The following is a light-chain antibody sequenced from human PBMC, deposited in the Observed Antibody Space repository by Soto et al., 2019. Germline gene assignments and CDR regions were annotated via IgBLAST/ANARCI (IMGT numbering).Light chain of an antibody. V-gene: IGKV1-17*01. CDR1: QNINNY. CDR2: DAS. CDR3: LQHNSYPIT. J-gene: IGKJ5*01. Sequence: DIQMTQSPSSLSASVGDRVTITCQASQNINNYLNWYQQKPGRAPKLLIYDASSLESGVPSRFSGSGSGTEFTLTISSLQPEDFATYYCLQHNSYPITFGQGTRLEIK.